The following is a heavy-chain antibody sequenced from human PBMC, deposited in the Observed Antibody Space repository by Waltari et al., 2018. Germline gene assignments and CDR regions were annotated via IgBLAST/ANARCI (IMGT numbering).Heavy chain of an antibody. D-gene: IGHD3-10*01. V-gene: IGHV3-74*01. CDR2: TKRHGRKR. Sequence: VQLVAFGGGLVQPGGSLRLSCAASGLISSSHWMHWVIQAPGKGRKWLSRTKRHGRKRSHADSVEGRFAISRDSAKKALRLQTSSLIPEDTTGYSGTRNVRNYKSGRHSDYWGQGTLVTVSS. CDR1: GLISSSHW. J-gene: IGHJ4*02. CDR3: TRNVRNYKSGRHSDY.